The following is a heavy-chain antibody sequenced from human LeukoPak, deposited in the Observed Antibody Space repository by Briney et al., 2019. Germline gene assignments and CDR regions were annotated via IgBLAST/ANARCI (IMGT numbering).Heavy chain of an antibody. V-gene: IGHV3-21*04. D-gene: IGHD1-26*01. Sequence: GGSLRLSCGASGFTLSSYSMKWVREARGEGLEWVSSISSSSSYIYYADSVKGRFTISRGNSKNKLYLQMTSLRAEDTAVYYCAKDPNPRIVGATLDYWGQGTLVTVSS. CDR1: GFTLSSYS. J-gene: IGHJ4*02. CDR3: AKDPNPRIVGATLDY. CDR2: ISSSSSYI.